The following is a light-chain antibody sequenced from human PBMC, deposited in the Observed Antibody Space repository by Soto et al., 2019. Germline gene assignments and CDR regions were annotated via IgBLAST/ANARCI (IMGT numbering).Light chain of an antibody. V-gene: IGLV4-69*01. CDR1: SGHSSYA. CDR2: LNSDGSH. Sequence: QPVLTQSPSASASPGASVKLTCTLSSGHSSYAIAWHQQQPEKGPRYLMKLNSDGSHNKGDGIPDRFSGSSSGAERYLTISSLQSEDEADYYCQTWGTGPWVFGGGTQLTVL. CDR3: QTWGTGPWV. J-gene: IGLJ3*02.